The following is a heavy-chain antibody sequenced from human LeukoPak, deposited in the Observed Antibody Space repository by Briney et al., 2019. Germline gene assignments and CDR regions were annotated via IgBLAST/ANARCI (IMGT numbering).Heavy chain of an antibody. J-gene: IGHJ3*02. Sequence: GGSLRLSCAASRFTFTSYGMHWVRQAPGKGLEWVAFIRHDGSKKYYADSVKGRITISRDNSKNTLYLQMNSLRAEDTALYYCAGDLTSEAAVGEAFDIWGQGTMVTISS. D-gene: IGHD6-13*01. CDR2: IRHDGSKK. CDR1: RFTFTSYG. CDR3: AGDLTSEAAVGEAFDI. V-gene: IGHV3-30*02.